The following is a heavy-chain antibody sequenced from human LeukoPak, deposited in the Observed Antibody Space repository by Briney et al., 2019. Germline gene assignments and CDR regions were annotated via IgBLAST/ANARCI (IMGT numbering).Heavy chain of an antibody. Sequence: GASVKVSCKASGYTFSTCDINWVRQATGQGLEWMGWMNPNSGNTGFAHKFQGRVTMTRDTSINTAYMELSSLRSEDTAVYYCARVLGSISHCGQGTLVTVSS. D-gene: IGHD6-6*01. CDR3: ARVLGSISH. V-gene: IGHV1-8*01. CDR2: MNPNSGNT. CDR1: GYTFSTCD. J-gene: IGHJ4*02.